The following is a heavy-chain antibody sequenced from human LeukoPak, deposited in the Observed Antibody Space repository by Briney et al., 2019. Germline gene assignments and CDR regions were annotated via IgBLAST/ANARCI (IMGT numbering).Heavy chain of an antibody. D-gene: IGHD3-16*02. V-gene: IGHV4-4*07. J-gene: IGHJ4*02. CDR1: GGALSSYS. CDR3: ARSYYDYVWGSYPYFDY. Sequence: SETLSLTCTVSGGALSSYSWRWIRQPAGEGLEWIGRIYTSGSTHYNPSLKSRVTMSVDTSKTQFSLKLSSVTAADTAVYYCARSYYDYVWGSYPYFDYWGQGTLVTVSS. CDR2: IYTSGST.